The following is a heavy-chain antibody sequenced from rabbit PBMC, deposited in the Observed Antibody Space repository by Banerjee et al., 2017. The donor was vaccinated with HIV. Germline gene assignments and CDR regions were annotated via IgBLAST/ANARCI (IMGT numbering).Heavy chain of an antibody. Sequence: QLKETGGGLVQPGGSLTLSCKASGFDFSSYYMSWVRQAPGKGLEWIGIIYAGKGSTDYASWVNGRFTISSDNAQNTVDLQMNSLTAADTATYFCARGGIYYTYGYAGYAYATGKMYFNLWGQGTLVTVS. CDR3: ARGGIYYTYGYAGYAYATGKMYFNL. D-gene: IGHD6-1*01. CDR1: GFDFSSYY. J-gene: IGHJ4*01. V-gene: IGHV1S7*01. CDR2: IYAGKGST.